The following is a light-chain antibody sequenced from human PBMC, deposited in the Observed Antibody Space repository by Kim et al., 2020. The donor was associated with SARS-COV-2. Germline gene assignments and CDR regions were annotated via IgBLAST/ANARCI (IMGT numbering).Light chain of an antibody. CDR1: QSISGND. CDR2: SAS. CDR3: QQFGDSPRT. J-gene: IGKJ1*01. V-gene: IGKV3-20*01. Sequence: FPGERATLSCRSSQSISGNDLAWYQQKPGQAPRLRIYSASTRATGIPDRFSGSGSGTDFTLTINRLEPEDFAVYYCQQFGDSPRTFGQGTKVDIK.